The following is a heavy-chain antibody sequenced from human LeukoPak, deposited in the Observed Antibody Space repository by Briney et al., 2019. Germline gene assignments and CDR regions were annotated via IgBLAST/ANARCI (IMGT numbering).Heavy chain of an antibody. CDR3: ARGLMF. CDR2: TNQDGSAK. V-gene: IGHV3-7*03. J-gene: IGHJ4*02. D-gene: IGHD3-10*02. Sequence: GGSLRLSCAASGFIFSKYWMSWVRQAPGKGLEWVANTNQDGSAKYYVDFVKGRFTISRDNAKNSLSLQMNSLRAEDTAVYYCARGLMFWGQGTLVTVSS. CDR1: GFIFSKYW.